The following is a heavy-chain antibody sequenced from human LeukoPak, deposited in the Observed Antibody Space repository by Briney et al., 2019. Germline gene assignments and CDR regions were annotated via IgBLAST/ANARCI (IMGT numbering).Heavy chain of an antibody. J-gene: IGHJ6*02. Sequence: GGSLRLSCAASGFTFSSSGMHWVRQAPGKGLEWVAVISYDGSNKYYADSVKGRFTISRDNSKNTLYLQMNSLRAEDTAVYYCARSYCSSTSCYANYYYYGMDVWGQGTTVTVSS. V-gene: IGHV3-30*03. CDR1: GFTFSSSG. D-gene: IGHD2-2*01. CDR3: ARSYCSSTSCYANYYYYGMDV. CDR2: ISYDGSNK.